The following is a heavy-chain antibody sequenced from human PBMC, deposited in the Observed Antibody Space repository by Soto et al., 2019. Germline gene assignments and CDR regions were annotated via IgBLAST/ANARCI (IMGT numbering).Heavy chain of an antibody. CDR1: VVDLTIYC. CDR3: AKPGGHHPFDP. J-gene: IGHJ5*02. D-gene: IGHD3-10*01. V-gene: IGHV5-10-1*01. CDR2: IDPSDSYT. Sequence: GERPNLSRNASVVDLTIYCMNCVSQKPGKGLEGISNIDPSDSYTNSSPSFQGNVTISADNSIRTAFLQGSSLEASDTARYYGAKPGGHHPFDPWGQGTLVTVSS.